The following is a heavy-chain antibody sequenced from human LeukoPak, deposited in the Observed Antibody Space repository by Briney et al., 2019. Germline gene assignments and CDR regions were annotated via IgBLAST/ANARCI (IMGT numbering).Heavy chain of an antibody. CDR2: INPNSGGT. CDR3: ARLYNWNDHYFDY. J-gene: IGHJ4*02. CDR1: GYTFTGYY. Sequence: ASVKVSCKASGYTFTGYYMHWVRQAPGQGLEWMGWINPNSGGTNYAQKFQGRGTMTRDTSISTAYMELSRLRSDDTAVYYCARLYNWNDHYFDYWGQGTLVTVSS. V-gene: IGHV1-2*02. D-gene: IGHD1-20*01.